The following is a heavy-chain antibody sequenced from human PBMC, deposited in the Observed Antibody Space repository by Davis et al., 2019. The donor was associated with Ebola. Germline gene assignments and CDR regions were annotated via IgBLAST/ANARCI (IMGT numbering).Heavy chain of an antibody. V-gene: IGHV4-30-4*01. J-gene: IGHJ4*02. CDR2: IYYSGST. D-gene: IGHD3-10*01. CDR1: GGSISSGDYY. CDR3: ARFALLWFEGDY. Sequence: MPSETLSLTCTVSGGSISSGDYYWSWLRQPPGKGLEWIGYIYYSGSTYYNPSLKSRVTISADTSKNQFSLKLSSVTAADTAVYYCARFALLWFEGDYWGQGTLVTVSS.